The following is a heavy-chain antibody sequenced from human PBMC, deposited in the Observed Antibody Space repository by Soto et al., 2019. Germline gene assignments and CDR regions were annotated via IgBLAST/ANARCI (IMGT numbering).Heavy chain of an antibody. D-gene: IGHD4-17*01. J-gene: IGHJ5*02. V-gene: IGHV1-18*01. CDR3: ARVAPYGDYVTRDNWFDP. Sequence: GASVKVSCKASGYTFTSYGISWVRQAPGQGLEWMGWISAYNGNTNYAQKLQGRVTMTTDTSTSTAYMELRSLRSDDTAVYYCARVAPYGDYVTRDNWFDPWGHGTLVTVS. CDR2: ISAYNGNT. CDR1: GYTFTSYG.